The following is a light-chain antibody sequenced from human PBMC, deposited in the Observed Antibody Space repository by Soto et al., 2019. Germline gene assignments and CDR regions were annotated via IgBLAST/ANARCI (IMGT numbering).Light chain of an antibody. CDR2: TAS. J-gene: IGKJ5*01. CDR1: QSISSY. V-gene: IGKV1-39*01. Sequence: DIQMTQSPSSLSASVGDTVTITCRASQSISSYLNWYQQKPGKAPNLLIYTASSLESGVPSRFSGSGSGTEFTLTINSLQADDFATYYCQQHNSFSITFGQGTRLEIK. CDR3: QQHNSFSIT.